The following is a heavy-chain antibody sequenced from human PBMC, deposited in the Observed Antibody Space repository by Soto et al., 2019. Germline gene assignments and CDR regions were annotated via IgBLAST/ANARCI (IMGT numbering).Heavy chain of an antibody. Sequence: GGSLRLSCAASGFTFSSYNMNWVRQAPGKGLEWVSYISSSGSTIYYADSVKGRFTISRDNAKNSLYLQMNSLRDEDTAVYYCANSGNYYMGYWGQGTLVTVS. J-gene: IGHJ4*02. CDR3: ANSGNYYMGY. CDR2: ISSSGSTI. V-gene: IGHV3-48*02. D-gene: IGHD5-12*01. CDR1: GFTFSSYN.